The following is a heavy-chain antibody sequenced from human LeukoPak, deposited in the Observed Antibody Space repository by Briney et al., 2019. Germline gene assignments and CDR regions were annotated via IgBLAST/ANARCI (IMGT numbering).Heavy chain of an antibody. V-gene: IGHV3-23*01. D-gene: IGHD3-22*01. CDR3: ATRNYYYSRGYYYYYFDF. J-gene: IGHJ4*02. CDR2: ISSSGDAT. CDR1: GFTFSSHA. Sequence: PGGSLRLSCAVSGFTFSSHAMSWVRQAPGKGLEWLSGISSSGDATSHADSVRGRFSISRDNSRNTLYLQINSLRVEDTAAYYCATRNYYYSRGYYYYYFDFWGQGTLVTVSS.